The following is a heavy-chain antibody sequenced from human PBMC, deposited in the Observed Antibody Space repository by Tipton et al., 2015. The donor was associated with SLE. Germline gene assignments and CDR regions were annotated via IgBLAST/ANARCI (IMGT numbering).Heavy chain of an antibody. V-gene: IGHV3-23*01. CDR2: ISGSGGST. CDR1: GFTFRSYA. CDR3: ARDPPSIVVGPPNLGGDY. D-gene: IGHD2-2*01. J-gene: IGHJ4*02. Sequence: SLRLSCAASGFTFRSYAMSWVRQAPGKGLEWVSVISGSGGSTYYADSVKGRFTISRDKSKNMVYLQMNSLRAEDTAVYYCARDPPSIVVGPPNLGGDYWGQGTLVTVSS.